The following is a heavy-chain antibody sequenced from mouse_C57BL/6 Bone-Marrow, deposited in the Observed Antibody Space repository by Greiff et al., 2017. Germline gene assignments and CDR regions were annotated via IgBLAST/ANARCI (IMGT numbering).Heavy chain of an antibody. CDR3: ARRSHYGSSPWYFDV. V-gene: IGHV2-2*01. CDR2: IWSGGST. Sequence: VQLQQSGPGLVQPSQSLSITCTVSGFSLTSYGVHWVRQSPGKGLEWLGVIWSGGSTDYNAAFISRLSISKDNSKSQVFFKMNSLQADDTAIYYCARRSHYGSSPWYFDVWGTGTTVTVSS. J-gene: IGHJ1*03. D-gene: IGHD1-1*01. CDR1: GFSLTSYG.